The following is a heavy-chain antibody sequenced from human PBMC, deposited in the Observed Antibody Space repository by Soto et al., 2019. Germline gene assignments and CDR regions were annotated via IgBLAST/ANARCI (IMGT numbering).Heavy chain of an antibody. CDR1: GYTFTSYD. V-gene: IGHV1-69*04. J-gene: IGHJ6*03. CDR2: IIPILGIA. Sequence: ASVKVSCKASGYTFTSYDISWVRQAPGQGLEWMGRIIPILGIANYAQKFQGRVTITADKSTSTAYMELSSLRSEDTAVYYCATSRGGVAAASPEYYYYMDVWGKGTTVTVSS. D-gene: IGHD6-13*01. CDR3: ATSRGGVAAASPEYYYYMDV.